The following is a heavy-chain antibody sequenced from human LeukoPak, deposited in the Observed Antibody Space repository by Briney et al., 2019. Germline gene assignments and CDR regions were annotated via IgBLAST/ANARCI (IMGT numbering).Heavy chain of an antibody. CDR3: AGRRVLDASFDY. V-gene: IGHV3-66*02. D-gene: IGHD3-16*01. J-gene: IGHJ4*02. CDR1: GFSISSYE. CDR2: IYSSDNT. Sequence: GGSLRLSCAASGFSISSYEMNWVRQAPGKGLEWVSVIYSSDNTYYIDSVKGRFTISRDNSKNTLYLQMNSLRAEDTAVYYCAGRRVLDASFDYWGQGTLVTVSS.